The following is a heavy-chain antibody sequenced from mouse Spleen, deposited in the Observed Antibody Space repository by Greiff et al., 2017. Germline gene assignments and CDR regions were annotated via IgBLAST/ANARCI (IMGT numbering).Heavy chain of an antibody. J-gene: IGHJ4*01. Sequence: QVQLQQSGPGLVQPSQSLSITCTVSGFSLTSYGVHWVRQSPGKGLEWLGVIWSGGSTDYNAAFISRLSISKDNSKSQVFFKMNSLQADDTAIYYCARSRDAGAMDYWGQGTSVTVSS. CDR3: ARSRDAGAMDY. V-gene: IGHV2-2*01. D-gene: IGHD3-3*01. CDR1: GFSLTSYG. CDR2: IWSGGST.